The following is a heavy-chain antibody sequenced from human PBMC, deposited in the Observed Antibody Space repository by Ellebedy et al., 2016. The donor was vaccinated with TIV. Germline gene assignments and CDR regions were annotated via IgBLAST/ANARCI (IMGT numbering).Heavy chain of an antibody. CDR1: ELNVSSNY. J-gene: IGHJ3*02. CDR2: IFIDGTT. Sequence: GGSLRLSCAASELNVSSNYMSWVRQAPGKGLEWVSVIFIDGTTYYADSVKGRFTISRDNSKNTLYIQMNSLRAEDTAVYYCARETFNDVDLKLWGLFDIWGQGTMVTVSS. D-gene: IGHD3-10*01. V-gene: IGHV3-66*01. CDR3: ARETFNDVDLKLWGLFDI.